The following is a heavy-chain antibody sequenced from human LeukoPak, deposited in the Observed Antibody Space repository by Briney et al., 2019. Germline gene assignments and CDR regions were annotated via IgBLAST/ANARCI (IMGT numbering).Heavy chain of an antibody. CDR2: ISYDGSNK. Sequence: GGSLRLSCAAPGFTFSSYGMHWVRQAPGKGLEWVAVISYDGSNKYYADSVKGRFTISRDNSKNTLYLQMNSLRAEDTAVYYCARDPAGVKMDDAFDIWGQGTMVTVSS. V-gene: IGHV3-30*03. D-gene: IGHD5-24*01. J-gene: IGHJ3*02. CDR1: GFTFSSYG. CDR3: ARDPAGVKMDDAFDI.